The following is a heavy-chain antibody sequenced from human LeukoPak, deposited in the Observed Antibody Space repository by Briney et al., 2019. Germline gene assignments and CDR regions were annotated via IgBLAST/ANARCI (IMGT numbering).Heavy chain of an antibody. CDR2: INHSGST. V-gene: IGHV4-34*01. Sequence: PSETLSLTCAVYGGSFSGYYWSWIRQPPGKGREWIGEINHSGSTNYNPSLKSRVTISVDTSKNQFSLKLSSVTAADTAVYYCARDPYYYDSSGYYYDYWGQGTLVTVSS. CDR1: GGSFSGYY. D-gene: IGHD3-22*01. J-gene: IGHJ4*02. CDR3: ARDPYYYDSSGYYYDY.